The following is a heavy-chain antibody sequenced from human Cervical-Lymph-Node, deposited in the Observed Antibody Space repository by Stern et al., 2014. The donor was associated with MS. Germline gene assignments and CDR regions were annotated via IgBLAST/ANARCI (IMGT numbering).Heavy chain of an antibody. V-gene: IGHV1-58*01. CDR1: GFTFSNSG. D-gene: IGHD4-17*01. Sequence: QMGQSGPEVKKPGSSVKDSCKASGFTFSNSGVQWVRQTRGQRLEWIGWIVVGSGKTNYAQKVQERVTITRDRSTSTAYMELSSLRSEDTAVFYCAAGDTVAMLGTAIDAFDIWGQGTMVTVSS. CDR3: AAGDTVAMLGTAIDAFDI. CDR2: IVVGSGKT. J-gene: IGHJ3*02.